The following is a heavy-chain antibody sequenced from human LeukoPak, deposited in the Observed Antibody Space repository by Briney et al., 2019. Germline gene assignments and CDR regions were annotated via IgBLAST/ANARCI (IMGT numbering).Heavy chain of an antibody. Sequence: MTSETLSLTCAVSGGPISSSNRWSWIRQPPGKGLEWIGEIYHSGSTNYNPSLKSRVTISVDKSKTQFSLKLSSVTAADTAVYYCARVVGFNWFDPWGQGTLVTVSS. V-gene: IGHV4-4*02. CDR2: IYHSGST. CDR3: ARVVGFNWFDP. J-gene: IGHJ5*02. CDR1: GGPISSSNR. D-gene: IGHD2-15*01.